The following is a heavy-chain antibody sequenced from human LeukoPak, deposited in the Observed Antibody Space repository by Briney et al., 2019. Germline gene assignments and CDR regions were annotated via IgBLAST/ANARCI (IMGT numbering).Heavy chain of an antibody. Sequence: GGSLSPSCAASGFTFSSYGMHWVRQAPGKGLEWVAVIWYDGSNKYYADSVKGRFTISRDNSKNTLYLQMNSLRDEDTAVYYCARPGYCSSTSCYGGGYWFDPWGQGTMVTVSS. J-gene: IGHJ5*02. CDR3: ARPGYCSSTSCYGGGYWFDP. CDR1: GFTFSSYG. D-gene: IGHD2-2*01. CDR2: IWYDGSNK. V-gene: IGHV3-33*01.